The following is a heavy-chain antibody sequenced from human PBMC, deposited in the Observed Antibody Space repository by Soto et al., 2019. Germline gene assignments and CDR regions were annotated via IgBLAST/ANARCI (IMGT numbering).Heavy chain of an antibody. V-gene: IGHV1-69*01. Sequence: QVQLVQSGAEVKEPGSSVRVSCKASGGTFDNFIMNWVRQTPGQGLEWMGGIVPMLGTPTYAEKFKGRVTISATGSTSTMYMEVTSLRSEDTAIYYCARNGTYSSSLRQYSDMDVWGQRTTVTDSS. D-gene: IGHD1-26*01. CDR3: ARNGTYSSSLRQYSDMDV. CDR2: IVPMLGTP. CDR1: GGTFDNFI. J-gene: IGHJ6*02.